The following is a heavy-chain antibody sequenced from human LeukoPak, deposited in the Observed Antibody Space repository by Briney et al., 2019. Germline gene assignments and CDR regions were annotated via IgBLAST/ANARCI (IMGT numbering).Heavy chain of an antibody. V-gene: IGHV3-30-3*01. CDR2: ISYDGSNK. Sequence: QSGGSLRLSCAASGFTFSSYAMHWVRQAPGKGLEWVAVISYDGSNKYYADSVKGRFTISRDNSKNTLYLQMNSLRAEDTAVYYCARGYRCSGGSCYRFDYWGQGTLVTVSS. CDR1: GFTFSSYA. D-gene: IGHD2-15*01. J-gene: IGHJ4*02. CDR3: ARGYRCSGGSCYRFDY.